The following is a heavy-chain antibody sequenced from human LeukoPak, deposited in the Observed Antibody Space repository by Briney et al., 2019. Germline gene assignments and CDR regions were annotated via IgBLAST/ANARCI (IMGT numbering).Heavy chain of an antibody. J-gene: IGHJ3*02. Sequence: GESLKISCTGSGYSFTSYWIGWVRQMPGKGLEWMGIIYPGDSDTRYSPSFQGQVTISADKSISTAYLQWSSLKASDTAMYYCALVVVPAAKISGAFDIWGQGTMVTVSS. CDR2: IYPGDSDT. CDR1: GYSFTSYW. CDR3: ALVVVPAAKISGAFDI. D-gene: IGHD2-2*01. V-gene: IGHV5-51*01.